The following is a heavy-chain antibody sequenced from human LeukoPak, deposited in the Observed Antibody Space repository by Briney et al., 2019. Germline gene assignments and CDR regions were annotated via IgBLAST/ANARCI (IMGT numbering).Heavy chain of an antibody. V-gene: IGHV1-69*06. CDR1: GGTFSSYA. CDR2: IIPIFGTA. D-gene: IGHD2-15*01. J-gene: IGHJ5*02. Sequence: VASVKVSCKASGGTFSSYAISWVRQAPGQGLEWMGGIIPIFGTANYAQKFQGRVTITADKSTSTAYMELSSLRSEDTAVYYCARVGGPLGYCSGGSCPNRFDPWGQGTLVTVSS. CDR3: ARVGGPLGYCSGGSCPNRFDP.